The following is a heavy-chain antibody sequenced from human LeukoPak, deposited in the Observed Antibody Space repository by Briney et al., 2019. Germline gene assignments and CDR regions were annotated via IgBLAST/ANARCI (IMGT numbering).Heavy chain of an antibody. CDR2: INPSGGST. J-gene: IGHJ4*02. CDR1: GYTFTSYY. D-gene: IGHD4-23*01. Sequence: ASVKVSCKASGYTFTSYYMHWVRQAPGQGLEWMGIINPSGGSTNYAQKLQGRVTMTTDTSTSTAYMELRSLRSDDTAVYYCARDVGTVDFDYWGQGTLVTVSS. CDR3: ARDVGTVDFDY. V-gene: IGHV1-46*01.